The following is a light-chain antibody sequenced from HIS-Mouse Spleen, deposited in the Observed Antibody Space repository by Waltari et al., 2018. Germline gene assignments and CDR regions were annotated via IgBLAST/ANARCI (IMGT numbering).Light chain of an antibody. Sequence: SALTHPASVSGTPGQSITIPCTGTSSDCASYNLSTWYQQHPGKAPKLMIYEGSKRPSGVSNRFSGSKSGNTASLTISGLQAEDEADYYCCSYAGSSTWVFGGGTKLTVL. CDR2: EGS. J-gene: IGLJ3*02. CDR1: SSDCASYNL. V-gene: IGLV2-23*01. CDR3: CSYAGSSTWV.